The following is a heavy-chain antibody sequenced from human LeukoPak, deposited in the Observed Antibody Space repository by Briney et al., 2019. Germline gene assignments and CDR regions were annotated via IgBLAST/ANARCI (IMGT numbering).Heavy chain of an antibody. Sequence: GGSQRLSCAASGFTFSSYVMQWVRQAPAKGLEWVAVIAYNRSKKYNADSVKGRFTISRDNSKNTLYLQMNSLRAEDTAVYYCARAVGDDYYYGMDVWGQGTTVTVSS. CDR2: IAYNRSKK. CDR3: ARAVGDDYYYGMDV. V-gene: IGHV3-30*04. CDR1: GFTFSSYV. J-gene: IGHJ6*02. D-gene: IGHD2-21*02.